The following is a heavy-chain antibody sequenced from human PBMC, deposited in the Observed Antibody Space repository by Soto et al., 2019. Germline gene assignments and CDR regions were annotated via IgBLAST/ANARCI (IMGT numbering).Heavy chain of an antibody. CDR3: AREKEDDSGDYNAFDI. V-gene: IGHV4-31*03. J-gene: IGHJ3*02. CDR2: IYYSGTK. Sequence: QVQLQESGPGLVKPSQTLSLTCTVSGDSINNGDCYWSWLRQLPGKGLEWIGYIYYSGTKYYNPSLKSRVSMSVDTSKTQFSLNLTSVTAADTAVYYCAREKEDDSGDYNAFDIWGQGTVVTVSS. D-gene: IGHD4-17*01. CDR1: GDSINNGDCY.